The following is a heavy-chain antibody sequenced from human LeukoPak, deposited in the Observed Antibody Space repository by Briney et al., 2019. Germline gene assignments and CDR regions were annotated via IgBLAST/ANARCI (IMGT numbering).Heavy chain of an antibody. CDR3: ARDLSPGGSGQPQHY. Sequence: GGSLRLSCGASGFTFTSSAMSWVRQAPGKGLEWVSGIRGIGGTTYYADSVKGRFTISRDKSKNTLYLQMNTLRVDDTAVYYCARDLSPGGSGQPQHYWGQGTLVTVSS. CDR2: IRGIGGTT. J-gene: IGHJ4*02. CDR1: GFTFTSSA. V-gene: IGHV3-23*01. D-gene: IGHD3-10*01.